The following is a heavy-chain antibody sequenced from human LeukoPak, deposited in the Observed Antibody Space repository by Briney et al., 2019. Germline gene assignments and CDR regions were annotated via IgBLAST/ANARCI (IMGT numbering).Heavy chain of an antibody. CDR2: ISAYNGNT. V-gene: IGHV1-18*01. J-gene: IGHJ6*02. Sequence: ASVKVSCKASGYTFTSYGISWVRQAPGQGLEWMGWISAYNGNTNYAQKLQGRVTMTTDTSTSTAYMELRSLRSDDTAVYYCAGIAAPPRFAEYYYYGMDVWGQGTTVTVSS. D-gene: IGHD6-13*01. CDR1: GYTFTSYG. CDR3: AGIAAPPRFAEYYYYGMDV.